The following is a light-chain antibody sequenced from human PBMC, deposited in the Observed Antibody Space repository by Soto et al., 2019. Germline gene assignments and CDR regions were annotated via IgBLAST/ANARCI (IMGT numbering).Light chain of an antibody. V-gene: IGLV2-14*01. CDR1: NSDIGSYNY. J-gene: IGLJ2*01. CDR3: SSYTSASTLV. CDR2: DVT. Sequence: QSALTQPASVSGSPGQSITISCTGANSDIGSYNYVSWYQQHPGKAPNLLIYDVTKWPSGVSNRFSGSKSGNTASLTISGLQAEDEAEYYCSSYTSASTLVFGGGTKLTVL.